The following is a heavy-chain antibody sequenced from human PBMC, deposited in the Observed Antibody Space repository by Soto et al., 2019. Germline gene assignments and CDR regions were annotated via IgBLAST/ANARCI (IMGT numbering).Heavy chain of an antibody. V-gene: IGHV4-39*02. CDR1: GGSISSSSYY. Sequence: QLQLQESGPGLVKPSETLSLTCTVSGGSISSSSYYWGWIRQPPGKGLEWIGSIYYRGSTYYNPSLKSRVPISVATSTNHFSMKLSSVTDADTAVYYCARYSAYYDILTGYYWRYYFDYWGQGTLVTVSS. CDR2: IYYRGST. D-gene: IGHD3-9*01. J-gene: IGHJ4*02. CDR3: ARYSAYYDILTGYYWRYYFDY.